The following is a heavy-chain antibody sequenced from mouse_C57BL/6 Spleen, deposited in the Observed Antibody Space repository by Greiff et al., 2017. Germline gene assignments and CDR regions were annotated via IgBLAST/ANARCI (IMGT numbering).Heavy chain of an antibody. D-gene: IGHD2-1*01. J-gene: IGHJ3*01. CDR2: INPYNGDT. CDR3: AREGNGNYGFAY. CDR1: GYSFTGYF. Sequence: VQLQQSGPELVKPGDSVKISCKASGYSFTGYFMNWVMQSHGKSLEWIGRINPYNGDTFDNQKFKGKATLTVDKSSSTAHMELRSLTSEDSAVYYCAREGNGNYGFAYWGQGTLVTVSA. V-gene: IGHV1-20*01.